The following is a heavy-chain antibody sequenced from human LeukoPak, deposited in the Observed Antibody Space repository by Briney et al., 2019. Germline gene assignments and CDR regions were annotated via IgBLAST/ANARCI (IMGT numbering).Heavy chain of an antibody. CDR2: INHSGST. CDR1: GGSSSGYY. D-gene: IGHD6-19*01. Sequence: SETLSLTCAVYGGSSSGYYWSWIRQPPGKGLEWIGEINHSGSTNYNPSLKSRVTISVDTSKNQFSLKLSSVTAADTAVYYCARGRYSSGWYWFDPWGQGTLVTVSS. J-gene: IGHJ5*02. V-gene: IGHV4-34*01. CDR3: ARGRYSSGWYWFDP.